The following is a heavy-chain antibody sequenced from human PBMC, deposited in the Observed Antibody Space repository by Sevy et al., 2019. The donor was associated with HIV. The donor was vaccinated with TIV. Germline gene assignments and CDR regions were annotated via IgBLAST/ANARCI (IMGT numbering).Heavy chain of an antibody. CDR3: ARASYYYDSGGYHYGDYFDY. Sequence: GGSLRLSCAASGFTFSSYAMHWARQAPGKGLEWVAVISSDGSNKYNADSVKGRFTISRDNSKNTLDLQMNSLRAEDTAVYYCARASYYYDSGGYHYGDYFDYWGQGTLVTVSS. J-gene: IGHJ4*02. CDR1: GFTFSSYA. V-gene: IGHV3-30*04. CDR2: ISSDGSNK. D-gene: IGHD3-22*01.